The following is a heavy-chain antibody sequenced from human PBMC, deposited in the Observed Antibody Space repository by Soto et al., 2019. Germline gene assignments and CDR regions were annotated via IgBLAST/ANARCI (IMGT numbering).Heavy chain of an antibody. CDR2: IHYSGDT. CDR1: GGSISSYY. Sequence: PSETLSLTCTVSGGSISSYYWSWIRQPPGKGLEWIGYIHYSGDTNYNPSLKSRVTISVDTSKNQFSLSLSSLTAADTAVYYCARDTRYGVLDYWGQGTLVTVSS. D-gene: IGHD4-17*01. V-gene: IGHV4-59*01. CDR3: ARDTRYGVLDY. J-gene: IGHJ4*02.